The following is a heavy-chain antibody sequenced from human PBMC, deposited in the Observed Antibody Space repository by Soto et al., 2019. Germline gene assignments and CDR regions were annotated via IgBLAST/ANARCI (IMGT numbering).Heavy chain of an antibody. CDR2: IYYSGST. CDR1: GGSVSSGSYY. CDR3: ARGRYCSSTSCRKYYYYGMDV. Sequence: QVQLQESGPGLVKPSETLSLTCTVSGGSVSSGSYYWSWIRQPPGKGLEWIGYIYYSGSTNYNPFLKSRVTISVDTSKNQFSLKLSSVTAADTAVYYCARGRYCSSTSCRKYYYYGMDVWGQGTTVTVSS. J-gene: IGHJ6*02. D-gene: IGHD2-2*01. V-gene: IGHV4-61*01.